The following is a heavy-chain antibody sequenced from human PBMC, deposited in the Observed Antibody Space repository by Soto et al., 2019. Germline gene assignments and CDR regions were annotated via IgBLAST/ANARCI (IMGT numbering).Heavy chain of an antibody. CDR3: AKGELINPQLFEF. Sequence: GGSLRLSCVASGFTLSHYDMNWVRQAPGKGLEWVAVVSYDGSNKYYGGSVRGRFTISRDNSKNTLYLQMNSLRAEDTAVYYCAKGELINPQLFEFWGQGALVTVSS. CDR1: GFTLSHYD. J-gene: IGHJ4*02. V-gene: IGHV3-30*18. CDR2: VSYDGSNK. D-gene: IGHD1-26*01.